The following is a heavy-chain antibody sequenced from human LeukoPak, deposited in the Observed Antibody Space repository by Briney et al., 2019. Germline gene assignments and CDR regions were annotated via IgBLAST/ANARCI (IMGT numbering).Heavy chain of an antibody. D-gene: IGHD3-22*01. Sequence: GGSLRLSCVVSGFTFSSYAMSWVRQAPGKGLEWVSGISGSGDNTYYADSVKGRFTISRDNSKNTLYVQMNSLGTEDTAAYYCAEGSYYDSSGSFYFDYWGQGTLVTVSS. CDR3: AEGSYYDSSGSFYFDY. V-gene: IGHV3-23*01. CDR1: GFTFSSYA. CDR2: ISGSGDNT. J-gene: IGHJ4*02.